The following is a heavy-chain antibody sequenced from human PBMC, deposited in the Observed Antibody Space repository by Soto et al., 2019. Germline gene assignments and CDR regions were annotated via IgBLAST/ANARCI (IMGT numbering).Heavy chain of an antibody. CDR2: IYGGGNGP. J-gene: IGHJ4*02. D-gene: IGHD2-2*03. CDR3: AKMEGMDQWADSFDY. CDR1: GFTFSDFA. V-gene: IGHV3-23*01. Sequence: EVQVLESGGGLVQPGGSLRLSCAATGFTFSDFAMSWVRQAPGKGLEWVSRIYGGGNGPHYADSVKGRVTISRDNSKNALYLPMNSLRADETAVYCSAKMEGMDQWADSFDYWCQGNLVTVPS.